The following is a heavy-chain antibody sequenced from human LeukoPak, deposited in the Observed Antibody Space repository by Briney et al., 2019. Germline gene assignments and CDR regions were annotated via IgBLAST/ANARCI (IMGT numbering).Heavy chain of an antibody. Sequence: SETLSLTCTVSGGSISSSSYYWGWIRQPPGKGLEWIGSIHYSGSTTYNPSLKSRVTISVDTSKNQFSLKLSSVTAADTAVYYCARRLGGTSTGFDYWGQGTLVTVSS. CDR3: ARRLGGTSTGFDY. J-gene: IGHJ4*02. D-gene: IGHD2-2*01. CDR2: IHYSGST. V-gene: IGHV4-61*05. CDR1: GGSISSSSYY.